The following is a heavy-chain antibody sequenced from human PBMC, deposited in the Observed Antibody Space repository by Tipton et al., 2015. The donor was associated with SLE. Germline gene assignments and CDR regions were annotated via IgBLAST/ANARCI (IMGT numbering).Heavy chain of an antibody. CDR3: ARLRYVHGSGSYYPDY. Sequence: TLSLTCTVSGYSISSGSYYWTWIRQPPGKGLEWIGDASYSGRPNFNPSLKSRVTVSVDTSKNQFSLRLNSVTAADTAVYYCARLRYVHGSGSYYPDYWGQGTLVTVSS. V-gene: IGHV4-61*01. CDR2: ASYSGRP. CDR1: GYSISSGSYY. D-gene: IGHD3-10*01. J-gene: IGHJ4*02.